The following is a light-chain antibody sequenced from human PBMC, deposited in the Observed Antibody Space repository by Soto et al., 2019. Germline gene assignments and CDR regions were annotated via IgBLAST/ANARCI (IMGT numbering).Light chain of an antibody. J-gene: IGKJ4*01. Sequence: EIVMTQSPATLSVSPGERATLSCRASQSVNIYLAWYQQKPGQAPRLLIFGASSRATGIPARFSGSGSGTDFTLTISRLEPEDFAVYYCQQYGTSPPVTFGGGTKVDI. CDR2: GAS. V-gene: IGKV3-20*01. CDR3: QQYGTSPPVT. CDR1: QSVNIY.